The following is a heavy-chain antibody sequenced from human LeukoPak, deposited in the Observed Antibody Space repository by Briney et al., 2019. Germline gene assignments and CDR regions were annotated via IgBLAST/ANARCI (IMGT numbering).Heavy chain of an antibody. CDR2: ISGSGRST. D-gene: IGHD3-3*01. CDR1: GFSFSSYA. J-gene: IGHJ4*02. V-gene: IGHV3-23*01. Sequence: GGSLKLSCAASGFSFSSYAMSWVRQAPGKGLEWVSGISGSGRSTYYADSVKSRFTISRDNSKNTVYVQMNSLRAEDTAIYYCARDPSFDFWSGYYFDFWGQGILVTVSS. CDR3: ARDPSFDFWSGYYFDF.